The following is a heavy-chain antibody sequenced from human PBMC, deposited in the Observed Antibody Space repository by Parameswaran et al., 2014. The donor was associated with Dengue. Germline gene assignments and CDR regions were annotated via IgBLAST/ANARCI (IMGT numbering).Heavy chain of an antibody. CDR2: IYHSGST. CDR3: ATSLFGYGDSRY. Sequence: WIRQPPGKGLEWIGSIYHSGSTYYNPSLKSRVTISVDTSKNQFSLKLSSVTAADTAVYYCATSLFGYGDSRYWGQGTLVTVSS. V-gene: IGHV4-38-2*01. J-gene: IGHJ4*02. D-gene: IGHD4-17*01.